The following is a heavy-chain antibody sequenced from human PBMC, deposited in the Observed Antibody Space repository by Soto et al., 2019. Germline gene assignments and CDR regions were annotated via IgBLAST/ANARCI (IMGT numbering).Heavy chain of an antibody. CDR3: VRYCGTTLCNGVATRTFDY. CDR1: RFTFSTYE. V-gene: IGHV3-48*03. CDR2: ISSSGSTV. J-gene: IGHJ4*02. D-gene: IGHD5-12*01. Sequence: HPGGSLRLSCAASRFTFSTYEMHWVRQAPGKGLEWVSYISSSGSTVYYADSVKGRFTISGDNTRNSLYLQMNSLRDEDTALYYCVRYCGTTLCNGVATRTFDYWGQGTLVTVSS.